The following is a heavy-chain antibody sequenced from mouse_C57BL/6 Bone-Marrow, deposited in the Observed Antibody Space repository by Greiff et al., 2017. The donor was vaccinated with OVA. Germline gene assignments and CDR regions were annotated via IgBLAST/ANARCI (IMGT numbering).Heavy chain of an antibody. V-gene: IGHV5-9*01. CDR1: GFTFSSYT. J-gene: IGHJ3*01. Sequence: EVQGVESGGGLVKPGGSLKLSCAASGFTFSSYTMSWVRQTPEKRLEWVATISGGGGNTYYPDSVKGRFTISRDNAKNTLYLQMSSLRSEDTALYYCARHMVTTRGFAYWGQGTLVTVSA. CDR2: ISGGGGNT. D-gene: IGHD2-2*01. CDR3: ARHMVTTRGFAY.